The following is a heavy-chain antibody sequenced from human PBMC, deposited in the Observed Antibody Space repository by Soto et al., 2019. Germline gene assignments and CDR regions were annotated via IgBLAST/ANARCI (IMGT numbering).Heavy chain of an antibody. CDR2: IYWDDDK. Sequence: QITLKESGPTLVKPTQTLTLTCTFSGFSLSTSGVGVGWIRQPPGKALEWLALIYWDDDKRYSPSLKSRLTITKDTSKKQVVLTMTNMDPVDTATYYCAPLSYDFWSGIRNDAFDIWGQGTMVTVSS. V-gene: IGHV2-5*02. CDR1: GFSLSTSGVG. D-gene: IGHD3-3*01. J-gene: IGHJ3*02. CDR3: APLSYDFWSGIRNDAFDI.